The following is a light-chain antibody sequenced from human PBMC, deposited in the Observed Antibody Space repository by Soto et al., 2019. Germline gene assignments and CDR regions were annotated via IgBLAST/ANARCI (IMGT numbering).Light chain of an antibody. CDR3: SSYTRSSTHV. V-gene: IGLV2-14*03. CDR1: SSDVGGYNF. CDR2: DVN. J-gene: IGLJ1*01. Sequence: QSALTQPASVSGSPGQSITISCTGTSSDVGGYNFVSWYQQHPGKVPKLMIFDVNSRPSGVSDRFSRSKSGNTASLTISGLQAEDEGDYYCSSYTRSSTHVFGSGTKVTVL.